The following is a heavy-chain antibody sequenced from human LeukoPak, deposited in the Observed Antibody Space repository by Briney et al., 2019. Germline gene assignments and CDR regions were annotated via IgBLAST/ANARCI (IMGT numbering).Heavy chain of an antibody. V-gene: IGHV1-69*13. CDR3: ARAAMIVVVEDYYFDY. J-gene: IGHJ4*02. CDR1: GGTFSSYA. Sequence: SVTVSCKASGGTFSSYAISWVRQAPGQGLEWMGGIIPIFGTANYAQKFQGRVTITADESTSTAYMELSSLRSEDTAVYYCARAAMIVVVEDYYFDYWGQGTLVTVSS. CDR2: IIPIFGTA. D-gene: IGHD3-22*01.